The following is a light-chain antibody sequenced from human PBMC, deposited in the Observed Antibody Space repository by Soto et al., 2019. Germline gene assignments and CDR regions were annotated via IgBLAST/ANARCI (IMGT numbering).Light chain of an antibody. J-gene: IGKJ4*01. CDR1: RSVGNNY. V-gene: IGKV3-20*01. CDR2: DAS. Sequence: PGERATLSCRASRSVGNNYLAWYQQRPGQAPNLLIYDASSRATGIPDRFSGSGSGTDFTLTITRLEPEDSAMYYCQQYAYSPLNFGGGTKVDI. CDR3: QQYAYSPLN.